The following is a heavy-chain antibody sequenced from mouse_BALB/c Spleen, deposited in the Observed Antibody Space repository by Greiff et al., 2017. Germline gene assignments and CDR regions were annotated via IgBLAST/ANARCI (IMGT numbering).Heavy chain of an antibody. V-gene: IGHV5-17*02. CDR3: ARSVHYYGYFDY. CDR1: GFTFSSFG. CDR2: ISSGSSTI. D-gene: IGHD1-2*01. Sequence: EVQRVESGGGLVQPGGSRKLSCAASGFTFSSFGMHWVRQAPEKGLEWVAYISSGSSTIYYADTVKGRFTISRDNPKNTLFLQMTSLRSEDTAMYYCARSVHYYGYFDYWGQGTTLTVSS. J-gene: IGHJ2*01.